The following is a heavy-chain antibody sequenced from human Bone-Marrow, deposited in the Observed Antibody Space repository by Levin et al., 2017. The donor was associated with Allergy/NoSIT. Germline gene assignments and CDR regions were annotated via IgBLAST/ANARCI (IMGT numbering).Heavy chain of an antibody. J-gene: IGHJ4*02. V-gene: IGHV5-51*01. D-gene: IGHD3-3*01. CDR2: IHPEDSDT. CDR1: GFIFTAYW. Sequence: KVSCKGSGFIFTAYWIGWVRQMPGKGLEWIGSIHPEDSDTRYRPAFQGQVTISVDKSIDTAYLQWSSLKASDTAIYYCVRRDYDFWHWGQGTLVTVSS. CDR3: VRRDYDFWH.